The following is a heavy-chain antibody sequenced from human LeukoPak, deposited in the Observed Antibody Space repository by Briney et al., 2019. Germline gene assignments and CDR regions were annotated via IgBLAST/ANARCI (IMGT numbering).Heavy chain of an antibody. CDR3: AGEGSGSYVGTWYYFDY. J-gene: IGHJ4*02. V-gene: IGHV1-2*02. D-gene: IGHD3-10*01. Sequence: ASVKVSCKASGYTFTGYYMHWVRQAPGQGLEWMGWINPNSGGTNYAQKFQGRVTMTRDTSISTAYMELSRLRSDDTAVYYCAGEGSGSYVGTWYYFDYWAREPWSPSPQ. CDR2: INPNSGGT. CDR1: GYTFTGYY.